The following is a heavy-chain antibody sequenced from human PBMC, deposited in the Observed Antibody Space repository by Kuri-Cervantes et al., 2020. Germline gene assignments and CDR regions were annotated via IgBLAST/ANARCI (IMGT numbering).Heavy chain of an antibody. Sequence: SETLSLTCTVSGGSISSYYWSWIRQPPGKGLEWIGYIYYSGSTNYNPSLKSRVTISVDTSKNQFSLKLSSVTAADTAVYYCARETMIGNDAFDIWGQGTMVTVSS. CDR2: IYYSGST. D-gene: IGHD3-22*01. CDR1: GGSISSYY. J-gene: IGHJ3*02. V-gene: IGHV4-59*01. CDR3: ARETMIGNDAFDI.